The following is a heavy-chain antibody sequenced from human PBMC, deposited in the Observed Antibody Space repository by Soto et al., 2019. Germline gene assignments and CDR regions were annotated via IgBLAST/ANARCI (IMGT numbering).Heavy chain of an antibody. CDR1: GYTFSNYG. J-gene: IGHJ6*02. Sequence: QVQLVQSGGEVKKPGASVKVSCRASGYTFSNYGITWVRQAPGQGLEWMGWISAYNGNTNYAQKLQGSVTMTTDTSTNTVYMELRSLRSDDTAVYYCAREGLLPYYFYGMDVWGQGTTVTVS. V-gene: IGHV1-18*01. CDR2: ISAYNGNT. D-gene: IGHD2-15*01. CDR3: AREGLLPYYFYGMDV.